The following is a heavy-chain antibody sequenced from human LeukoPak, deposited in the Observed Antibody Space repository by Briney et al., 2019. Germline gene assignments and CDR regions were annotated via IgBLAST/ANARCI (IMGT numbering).Heavy chain of an antibody. CDR1: GYTFTSYG. D-gene: IGHD3-22*01. Sequence: ASVKVSCKASGYTFTSYGISWVRQAPGQGLAWMGWISAYNGNTNYAQKLQGRVTMTTDTSTSTAYMELRSLRSDDTAVYYCARGLGDYYDSSGYYLGYWGQGTLVTVSS. CDR2: ISAYNGNT. V-gene: IGHV1-18*01. J-gene: IGHJ4*02. CDR3: ARGLGDYYDSSGYYLGY.